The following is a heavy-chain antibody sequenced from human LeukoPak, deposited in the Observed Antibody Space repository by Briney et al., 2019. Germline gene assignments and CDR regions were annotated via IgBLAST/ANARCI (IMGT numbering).Heavy chain of an antibody. V-gene: IGHV3-48*02. CDR2: ISSSSSTI. J-gene: IGHJ4*02. Sequence: ASVKVSCKASGFTFSSYTMNWVRQAPGKGLEWVSYISSSSSTISYADSVKGRFTISRDNAKNSLYLQMNSLRDEDTAVYYCARRHDYGDFWGQGTLVTVSS. CDR1: GFTFSSYT. CDR3: ARRHDYGDF.